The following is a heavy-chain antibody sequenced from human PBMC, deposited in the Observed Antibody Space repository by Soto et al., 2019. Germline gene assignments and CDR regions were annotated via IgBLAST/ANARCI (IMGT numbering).Heavy chain of an antibody. CDR1: GGSISRYY. CDR2: IYYSGST. D-gene: IGHD3-22*01. J-gene: IGHJ3*02. V-gene: IGHV4-59*01. CDR3: ARDGEYYYDSSGFGAFDI. Sequence: PSETLSLTCTVSGGSISRYYWSWIRQSPGKGLEWIAYIYYSGSTSYNPSLKSRVTISVDTSKNQFSLKLNSVTAADTAVYYCARDGEYYYDSSGFGAFDIWGQGTMVTVSS.